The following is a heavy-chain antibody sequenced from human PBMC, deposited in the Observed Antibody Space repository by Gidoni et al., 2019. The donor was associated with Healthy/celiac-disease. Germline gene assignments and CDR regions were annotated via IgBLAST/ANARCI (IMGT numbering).Heavy chain of an antibody. CDR3: ASVAGPPNYFDY. D-gene: IGHD6-19*01. CDR2: INPSGGST. CDR1: GYTFTSYY. V-gene: IGHV1-46*03. Sequence: QVQLVQSGAEVKQPGASVKVSCKASGYTFTSYYMHWVRQAPGQGLEWMGIINPSGGSTSYAQKFQGRVTMTRDTSTSTVYMELSSLRSEDTAVYYCASVAGPPNYFDYWGQGTLVTVSS. J-gene: IGHJ4*02.